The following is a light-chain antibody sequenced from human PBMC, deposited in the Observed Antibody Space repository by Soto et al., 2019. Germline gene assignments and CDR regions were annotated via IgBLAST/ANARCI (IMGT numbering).Light chain of an antibody. CDR2: EDS. Sequence: QSVLTQPASVSGSPGQSITISCTGTSSDVGSYNLVSWYQKYPDKAPKVIIYEDSKRPSGVSNRFSGSKSGNTASLTISGLQAEDEADYYCCSYADSSTFILFGGGTKGTVL. V-gene: IGLV2-23*02. CDR1: SSDVGSYNL. CDR3: CSYADSSTFIL. J-gene: IGLJ2*01.